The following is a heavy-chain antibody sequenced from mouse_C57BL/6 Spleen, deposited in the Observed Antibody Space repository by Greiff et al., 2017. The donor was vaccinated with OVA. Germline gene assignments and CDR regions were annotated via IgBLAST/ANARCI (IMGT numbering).Heavy chain of an antibody. CDR3: ARGDGTAWFAY. CDR2: INPNNGGT. J-gene: IGHJ3*01. Sequence: VQLQQSGPELVKPGASVKISCKASGYTFTDYYMNWVKQSHGKSLEWIGDINPNNGGTSYNQKFKGKATLTVDKSPSTAYMELRSLTSEDSAVYYCARGDGTAWFAYWGQGTLVTVSA. CDR1: GYTFTDYY. D-gene: IGHD2-1*01. V-gene: IGHV1-26*01.